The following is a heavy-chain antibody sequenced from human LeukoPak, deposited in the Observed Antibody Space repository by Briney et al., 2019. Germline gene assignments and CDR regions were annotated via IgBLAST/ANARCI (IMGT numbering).Heavy chain of an antibody. CDR2: INPSGGST. D-gene: IGHD4-17*01. V-gene: IGHV1-46*01. Sequence: GGSLRLSCAASGFTFSSYGMHWVRQAPGQGLEWMGIINPSGGSTSYAQKFQGRVTMTRDTSTSTVYMELSSLRSEDTAVYYCAREWPAQNPPYDYGDYDESGPRFLFDYWGQGTLVTVSS. CDR1: GFTFSSYG. J-gene: IGHJ4*02. CDR3: AREWPAQNPPYDYGDYDESGPRFLFDY.